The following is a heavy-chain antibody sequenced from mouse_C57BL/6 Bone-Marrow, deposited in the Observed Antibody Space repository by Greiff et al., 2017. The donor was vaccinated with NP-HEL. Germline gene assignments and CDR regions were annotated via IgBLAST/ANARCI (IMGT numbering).Heavy chain of an antibody. D-gene: IGHD1-1*01. V-gene: IGHV1-50*01. CDR2: IDPSDSYT. Sequence: QVQLKQSGAELVKPGASVKLSCKASGYTFTSYWMQWVKQRPGQGLEWIGEIDPSDSYTNYNQKFKGKATLTVDTSSSTAYMQLSSLTSEDSAVYYCARRATVSYAMDYWGQGTSVTVSS. CDR3: ARRATVSYAMDY. J-gene: IGHJ4*01. CDR1: GYTFTSYW.